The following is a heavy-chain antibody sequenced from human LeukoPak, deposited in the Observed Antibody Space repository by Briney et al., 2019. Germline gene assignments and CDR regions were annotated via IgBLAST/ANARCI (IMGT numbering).Heavy chain of an antibody. CDR3: AGASMTTVTTARAFDY. CDR2: INHSGST. J-gene: IGHJ4*02. V-gene: IGHV4-34*01. CDR1: GGSFSGYY. D-gene: IGHD4-17*01. Sequence: SETLSLTCAVYGGSFSGYYWSWIRQPPGKGLEWIGEINHSGSTNYNPSLKSRVTISVDTSKNQFSLKLSSVTAADTAVYYCAGASMTTVTTARAFDYWGQGTLVTVSS.